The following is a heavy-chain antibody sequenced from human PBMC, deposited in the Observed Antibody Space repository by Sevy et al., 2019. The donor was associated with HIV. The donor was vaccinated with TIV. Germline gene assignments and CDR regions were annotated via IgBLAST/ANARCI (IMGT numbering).Heavy chain of an antibody. D-gene: IGHD7-27*01. CDR3: VRIRFQTGAFDS. CDR1: GYTFTGHY. J-gene: IGHJ4*02. Sequence: ASVKVSCKASGYTFTGHYLHWVRQAPARGLEWMGWIDPISPGTNFAQKFKGRVTMGRDTSISTAYMELSRLRFDDTAMYYCVRIRFQTGAFDSWGQGTLVTVSS. CDR2: IDPISPGT. V-gene: IGHV1-2*02.